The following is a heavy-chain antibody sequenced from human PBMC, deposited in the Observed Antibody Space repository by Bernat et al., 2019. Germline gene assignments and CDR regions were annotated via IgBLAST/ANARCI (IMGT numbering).Heavy chain of an antibody. J-gene: IGHJ4*02. D-gene: IGHD1-26*01. CDR1: GFTFSSYA. CDR3: ARDQWAGLYRTFDY. V-gene: IGHV3-30-3*01. Sequence: QVQLVESGGGVVQPGRSLRLSCAASGFTFSSYAMHWVRQAPGKGLEWVAVISYDGSNKSYADSVKGRFTISRDNSKNTLYLQMNSLRAEDTAVYYCARDQWAGLYRTFDYWGQGTLVTVSS. CDR2: ISYDGSNK.